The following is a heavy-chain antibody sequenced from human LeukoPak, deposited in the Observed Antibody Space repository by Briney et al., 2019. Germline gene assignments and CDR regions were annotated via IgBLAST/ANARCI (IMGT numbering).Heavy chain of an antibody. Sequence: GGSLRLSCAASGFTFSNAWMSWVRQAPGKGLEWVGRIKSKTDGGTTDYAAPVKGRFTISRDDSKNTLYLQMNSLKTEDTAVYYCTTEGVVAPTEPDYWGQGTLVTVSS. CDR2: IKSKTDGGTT. V-gene: IGHV3-15*01. CDR3: TTEGVVAPTEPDY. CDR1: GFTFSNAW. J-gene: IGHJ4*02. D-gene: IGHD5-12*01.